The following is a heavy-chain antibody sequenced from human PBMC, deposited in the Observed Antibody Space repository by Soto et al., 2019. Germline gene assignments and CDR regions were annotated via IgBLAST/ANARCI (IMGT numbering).Heavy chain of an antibody. CDR3: ASLTRGGSDIVLVTAAGDYYGMDV. CDR1: GGTFSSYA. V-gene: IGHV1-69*13. D-gene: IGHD2-2*01. Sequence: SVKVSCKASGGTFSSYASSGVRQAPGRGLEWMGGIIPIFGTANYAQKFQGRVTITADESKSTAYMELSRLRSEDTAVYYCASLTRGGSDIVLVTAAGDYYGMDVWGQGTTVTVSS. CDR2: IIPIFGTA. J-gene: IGHJ6*02.